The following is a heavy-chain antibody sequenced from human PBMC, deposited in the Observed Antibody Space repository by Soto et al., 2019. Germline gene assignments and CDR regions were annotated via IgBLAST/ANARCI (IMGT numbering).Heavy chain of an antibody. CDR3: AKDRDTDGIWTFDS. CDR2: IIGGDGDK. J-gene: IGHJ5*01. CDR1: GVTFRTFT. D-gene: IGHD3-9*01. Sequence: PGGSLRLSCAASGVTFRTFTMNWVRQAPGKGLEWVSGIIGGDGDKFYSDSVKGRFTISRDNSKDMLFLQMSSLRVDDTAVYYCAKDRDTDGIWTFDSWGQGTLVTVSS. V-gene: IGHV3-23*01.